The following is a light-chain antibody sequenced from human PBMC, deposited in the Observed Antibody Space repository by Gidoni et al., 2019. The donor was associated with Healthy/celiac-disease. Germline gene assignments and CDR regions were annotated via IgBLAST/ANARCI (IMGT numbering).Light chain of an antibody. V-gene: IGLV1-40*01. J-gene: IGLJ2*01. CDR2: GNS. CDR1: SSNIGAGYD. Sequence: QSVLTQPPSVSGAPGQRVTISCTGTSSNIGAGYDVHWYQQLPGTAPKLLIYGNSNRPSGVPDRFSGSKSGTSASLAITGLQAEDEADYYGQSYDSSLSGSVVFDGGTKLTVL. CDR3: QSYDSSLSGSVV.